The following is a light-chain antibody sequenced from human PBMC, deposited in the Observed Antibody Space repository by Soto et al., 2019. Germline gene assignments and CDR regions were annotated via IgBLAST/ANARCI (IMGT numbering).Light chain of an antibody. CDR1: TTNIGDYNY. CDR2: QVT. Sequence: QSVLTQPASVSGSPGQSLTISCTGTTTNIGDYNYVSWYQQHPGKPPKLVIYQVTNRPSGVSNRFSGSKSGSTASLTISGLQAEDEADYDCLSYISGGAVVFGGGTKLTVL. V-gene: IGLV2-14*01. CDR3: LSYISGGAVV. J-gene: IGLJ2*01.